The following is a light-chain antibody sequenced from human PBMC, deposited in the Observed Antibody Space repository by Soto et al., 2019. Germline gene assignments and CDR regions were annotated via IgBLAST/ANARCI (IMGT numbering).Light chain of an antibody. V-gene: IGLV2-11*01. CDR3: CSFSGTYHWV. Sequence: QSALTQPRSVSGSPGQSVTISCTGTSSDVGGYNYVSGYQQLPGKAPKLMIYDVTKRPSGVPDRFSGSKSGNTASLTISGLQAEDEADYHCCSFSGTYHWVFGGGTKLTVL. J-gene: IGLJ3*02. CDR2: DVT. CDR1: SSDVGGYNY.